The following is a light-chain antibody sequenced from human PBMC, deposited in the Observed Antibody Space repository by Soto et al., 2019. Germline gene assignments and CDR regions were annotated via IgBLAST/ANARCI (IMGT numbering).Light chain of an antibody. Sequence: DTQMTQSPSTLSASVGDRVTITCRASQSISRWLAWYQQKPGKAPKVLIHDVSILESGVPSRFSGSGSGTEFTLTISSLQPDDFATYYCQQYDTYWTFGQGTKVEIK. V-gene: IGKV1-5*01. CDR3: QQYDTYWT. CDR1: QSISRW. CDR2: DVS. J-gene: IGKJ1*01.